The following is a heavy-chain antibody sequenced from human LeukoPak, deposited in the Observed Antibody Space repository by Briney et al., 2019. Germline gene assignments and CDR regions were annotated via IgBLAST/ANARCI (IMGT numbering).Heavy chain of an antibody. CDR1: GYTFTSYG. D-gene: IGHD1-26*01. V-gene: IGHV1-18*01. CDR2: ISGYNGNT. CDR3: ARGGRWELPRPYAFDI. Sequence: ASVKVSCKASGYTFTSYGISWVRQAPGKRLEWMGWISGYNGNTNYAQDLQGRVTMTTDTSTSTAYMELRSLRSDDTAVYYCARGGRWELPRPYAFDIWGQGTMVTVSS. J-gene: IGHJ3*02.